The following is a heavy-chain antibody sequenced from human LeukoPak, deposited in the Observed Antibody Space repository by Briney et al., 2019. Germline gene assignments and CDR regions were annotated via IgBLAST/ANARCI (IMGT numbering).Heavy chain of an antibody. Sequence: GGSLRLSCTVSGFTLSSYGMNSVRQAPGKGLEWVANIQQDGPEKYYLDSVRGRFTISRDNAQNQLFLQIDSLRAEDTAVYFCARGWCPHCHCTGEWSKGSTVTVSS. J-gene: IGHJ6*04. V-gene: IGHV3-7*03. D-gene: IGHD2-8*02. CDR2: IQQDGPEK. CDR3: ARGWCPHCHCTGE. CDR1: GFTLSSYG.